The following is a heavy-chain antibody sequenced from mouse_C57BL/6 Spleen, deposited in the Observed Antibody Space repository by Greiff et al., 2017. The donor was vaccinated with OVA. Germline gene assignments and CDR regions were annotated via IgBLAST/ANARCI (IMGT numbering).Heavy chain of an antibody. D-gene: IGHD3-1*01. V-gene: IGHV1-58*01. CDR3: AGLRDWYFDV. CDR1: GYTFTSYG. J-gene: IGHJ1*03. Sequence: DVHLVESGAELVRPGSSVKMSCKTSGYTFTSYGINWVKQRPGQGLEWIGYIYIGNGYTVYNEKFKGKATLTSDTSSSTAYMQLSSLTSEDSAIYFCAGLRDWYFDVWGTGTTVTVSS. CDR2: IYIGNGYT.